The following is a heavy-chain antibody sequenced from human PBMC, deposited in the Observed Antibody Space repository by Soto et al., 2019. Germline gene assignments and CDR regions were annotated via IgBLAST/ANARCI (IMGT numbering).Heavy chain of an antibody. J-gene: IGHJ5*02. CDR1: GGTFSSYA. V-gene: IGHV1-69*13. Sequence: ASVKVSCKASGGTFSSYAISWVRQAPGQGLEWMGGIIPIFGTANYAQKFQGRVTITADESTSTAYMELSSLRSEETAVYYCARASPTGFLEWAKGPNWFDPWGQGNLVTVSS. CDR2: IIPIFGTA. CDR3: ARASPTGFLEWAKGPNWFDP. D-gene: IGHD3-3*01.